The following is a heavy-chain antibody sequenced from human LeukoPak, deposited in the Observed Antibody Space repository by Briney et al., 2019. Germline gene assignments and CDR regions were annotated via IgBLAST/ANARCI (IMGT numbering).Heavy chain of an antibody. V-gene: IGHV3-53*01. J-gene: IGHJ4*02. D-gene: IGHD4/OR15-4a*01. CDR1: GFTFSSYG. CDR3: ARRAGAYSHPYDY. CDR2: IYSGGST. Sequence: GGTPRLSCAASGFTFSSYGMSWVRQAPGKGLEWVSFIYSGGSTHYSDSVKGRFTISRDNSKNTLYLQMNSLRAEDTAVYYCARRAGAYSHPYDYWGQGTLVTVSS.